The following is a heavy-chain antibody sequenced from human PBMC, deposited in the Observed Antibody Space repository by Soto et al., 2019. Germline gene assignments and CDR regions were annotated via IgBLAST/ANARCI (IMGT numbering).Heavy chain of an antibody. CDR1: RVAFSKFI. D-gene: IGHD2-2*01. J-gene: IGHJ6*02. Sequence: QAQLEQSGGEVKKPGSSVKVSCKASRVAFSKFIVTWVRQAPGVGLEWVGGIIPVFGTANYAQKFQGRVTITADESTSTSYMEVNNLRSEDTAVYYCAKVRYSSPMGYYYGMDVWGQGITVTVSS. CDR3: AKVRYSSPMGYYYGMDV. V-gene: IGHV1-69*01. CDR2: IIPVFGTA.